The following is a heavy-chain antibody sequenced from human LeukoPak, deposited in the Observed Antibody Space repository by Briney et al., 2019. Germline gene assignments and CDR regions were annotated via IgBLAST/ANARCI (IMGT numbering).Heavy chain of an antibody. CDR3: AKDDYGGIRDY. D-gene: IGHD4-23*01. Sequence: GRSLRLSCAASGFTFSSYGMHWVRQAPGKGLEWVAVISYDGSNKYYADSVKGRFTISRDNSKNTLYLQMNSLRAEDTAVYYCAKDDYGGIRDYWGQGTLVTVSS. CDR2: ISYDGSNK. V-gene: IGHV3-30*18. CDR1: GFTFSSYG. J-gene: IGHJ4*02.